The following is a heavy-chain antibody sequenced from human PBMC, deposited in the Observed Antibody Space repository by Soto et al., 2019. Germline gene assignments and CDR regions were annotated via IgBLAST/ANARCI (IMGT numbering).Heavy chain of an antibody. CDR3: ARAFYIQLWPLMDY. D-gene: IGHD5-18*01. CDR2: ISYDGSNK. CDR1: GFTFSSYA. V-gene: IGHV3-30-3*01. Sequence: QVQLVESGGGVVQPGRSLRLSCAASGFTFSSYAMHWVRQAPGKGLEWVAVISYDGSNKYYADSVKGRFTISRDNSKNTLYLQMNSLRAEDTAVYYCARAFYIQLWPLMDYWGQGTLVTVSS. J-gene: IGHJ4*02.